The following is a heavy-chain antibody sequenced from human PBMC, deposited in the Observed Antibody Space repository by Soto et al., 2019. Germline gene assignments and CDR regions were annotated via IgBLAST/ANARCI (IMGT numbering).Heavy chain of an antibody. CDR2: ILVDGRT. CDR3: AKATATGGGAFDI. V-gene: IGHV3-23*01. CDR1: GFICSSYD. D-gene: IGHD2-8*02. J-gene: IGHJ3*02. Sequence: GGSLRLSCAASGFICSSYDMSWVRQDPGKGLEWVSTILVDGRTFYVDSVKGRFTISRDSSQNTVYLQMNSLTAGDTALYYCAKATATGGGAFDICGQGTMVTVSS.